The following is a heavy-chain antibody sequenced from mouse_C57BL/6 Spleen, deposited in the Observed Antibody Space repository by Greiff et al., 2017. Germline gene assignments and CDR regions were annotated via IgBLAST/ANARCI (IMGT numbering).Heavy chain of an antibody. CDR1: GYAFSSYW. D-gene: IGHD1-1*01. Sequence: VQLQQSGAELVKPGASVKISCKASGYAFSSYWMNWVKQRPGKGLEWIGQIYPGDGDTNYNGKFKGKATLTADKSSSTAYMQLSSLTSEDSAVYFCARARDGSYAMDYWGQGTSGTVSS. CDR2: IYPGDGDT. V-gene: IGHV1-80*01. J-gene: IGHJ4*01. CDR3: ARARDGSYAMDY.